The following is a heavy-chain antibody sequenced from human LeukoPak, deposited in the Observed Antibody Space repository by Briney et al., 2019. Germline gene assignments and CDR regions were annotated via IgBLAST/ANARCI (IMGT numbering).Heavy chain of an antibody. J-gene: IGHJ6*02. CDR2: IYYSGST. CDR1: GDSISSYY. V-gene: IGHV4-59*08. CDR3: ARHNDYGDYGRYYYGMDV. Sequence: SETLSLTCTVSGDSISSYYWSWIQQPPGKGLEWIGYIYYSGSTNYNPSLKSRVTISVDTSKNQFSLKLNSETAADTAVYYCARHNDYGDYGRYYYGMDVWGQGTTVTVSS. D-gene: IGHD4-17*01.